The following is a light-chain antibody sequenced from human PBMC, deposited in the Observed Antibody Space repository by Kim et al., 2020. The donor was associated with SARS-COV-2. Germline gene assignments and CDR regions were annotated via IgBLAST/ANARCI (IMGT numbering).Light chain of an antibody. CDR2: DSS. CDR1: WNVRDF. J-gene: IGKJ1*01. V-gene: IGKV3-11*01. CDR3: QQRGNWPWT. Sequence: LTHGATGTHSRRGSWNVRDFLALYPKKGGPPPRLLIYDSSHRAPGTPARFSGRGSGADFSLTLSSLESDDFALYYCQQRGNWPWTFGQGTKVDIK.